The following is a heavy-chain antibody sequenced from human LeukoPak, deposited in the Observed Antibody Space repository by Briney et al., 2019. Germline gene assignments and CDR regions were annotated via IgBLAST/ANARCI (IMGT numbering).Heavy chain of an antibody. CDR1: GFTFSSYA. CDR3: AKDLGTYYDFWSGYYTGDYFDY. V-gene: IGHV3-23*01. CDR2: ISGSGGST. J-gene: IGHJ4*02. D-gene: IGHD3-3*01. Sequence: GESLRLSCAASGFTFSSYAMSWVRQAPGKGLEWVSAISGSGGSTYYADSVKGRFTISRDNSKNTLYLQMNSLRAEDTAVYYRAKDLGTYYDFWSGYYTGDYFDYWGQGTLVTVSS.